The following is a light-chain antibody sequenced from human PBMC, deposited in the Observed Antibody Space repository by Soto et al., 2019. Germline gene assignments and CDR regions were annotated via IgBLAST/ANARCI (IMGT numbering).Light chain of an antibody. CDR1: SSDVGGYNY. V-gene: IGLV2-14*01. J-gene: IGLJ1*01. Sequence: QFGLTQPASVSGSPGQSITISCTGTSSDVGGYNYVSWYQQHPGKAPKLMIYDVSNRPSGVSNRFSGSKSGNTASLTISGLQAEDEADYYCSSYTSSSTLGVFGTGTKVTVL. CDR3: SSYTSSSTLGV. CDR2: DVS.